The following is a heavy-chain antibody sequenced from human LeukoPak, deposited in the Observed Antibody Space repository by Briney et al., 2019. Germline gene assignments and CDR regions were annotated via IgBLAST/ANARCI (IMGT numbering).Heavy chain of an antibody. D-gene: IGHD6-13*01. CDR2: IRADSGNT. Sequence: GSVRVSCEASGYTFTSYGMSWVRQAPGQGLEWVGWIRADSGNTYYAEKVQGRVTMSRDRSTSTAYVELRSLRSDDTAVYYCARVRDEFIAGSYYFDYWGQGTLVTVSS. J-gene: IGHJ4*02. CDR1: GYTFTSYG. CDR3: ARVRDEFIAGSYYFDY. V-gene: IGHV1-18*01.